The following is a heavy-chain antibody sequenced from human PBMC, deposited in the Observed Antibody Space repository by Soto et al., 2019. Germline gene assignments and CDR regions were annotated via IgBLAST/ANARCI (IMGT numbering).Heavy chain of an antibody. CDR1: GFTFSDYY. V-gene: IGHV3-11*05. Sequence: QVQLVESGGGLVKPGGSLRLSCAASGFTFSDYYMSWIRQAPGKGLEWVSYISSSSSYTNYADSVKGRFTISRDNAKNSLYLPMNSLRAEDTAVYYCARDQVRGVIDYWGQGTLVTVSS. D-gene: IGHD3-10*01. J-gene: IGHJ4*02. CDR2: ISSSSSYT. CDR3: ARDQVRGVIDY.